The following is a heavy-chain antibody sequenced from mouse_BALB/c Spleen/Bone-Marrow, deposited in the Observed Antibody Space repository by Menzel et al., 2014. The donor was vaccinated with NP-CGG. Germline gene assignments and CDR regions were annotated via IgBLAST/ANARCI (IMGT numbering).Heavy chain of an antibody. CDR3: TRRGSHAMDY. CDR2: IDPSDSYT. Sequence: VQLQQSGAELVKPGASVKMSCKASGYTFTSYWMHWVKQRPGQGLEWIGVIDPSDSYTSYNQKFKGKATLTVDTSSSTAYMQLSSLTSEDSAVYYCTRRGSHAMDYRGQVAS. V-gene: IGHV1S127*01. CDR1: GYTFTSYW. J-gene: IGHJ4*01.